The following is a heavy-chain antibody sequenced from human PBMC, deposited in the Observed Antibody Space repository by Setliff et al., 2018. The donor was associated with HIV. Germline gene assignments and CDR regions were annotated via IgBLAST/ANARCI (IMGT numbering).Heavy chain of an antibody. CDR3: ARAWGGSGYYAFDH. CDR1: GYTFTANY. V-gene: IGHV1-2*02. CDR2: INPKNGVT. Sequence: GASVKVSCKASGYTFTANYMHWVRQAPGQGLEWKGWINPKNGVTNYARKFQGRVTMAGDTSISAVYMDLSRLRSDDTAVYYCARAWGGSGYYAFDHWGQGTLVTVSS. D-gene: IGHD5-12*01. J-gene: IGHJ4*02.